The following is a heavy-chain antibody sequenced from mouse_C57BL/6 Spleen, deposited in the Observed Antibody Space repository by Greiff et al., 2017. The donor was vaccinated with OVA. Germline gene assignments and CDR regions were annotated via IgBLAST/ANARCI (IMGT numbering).Heavy chain of an antibody. Sequence: QVQLQQPGAELVKPGASVKLSCKASGYTFTSYWMQWVKQRPGPGLEWIGEIDPSDSYTNYNQKFTGKATLTVDTSSSTAYMQLSSLTSEDSAVYYCARSADYYGRSYGGDDWGQGTTLTVSS. CDR3: ARSADYYGRSYGGDD. V-gene: IGHV1-50*01. CDR1: GYTFTSYW. J-gene: IGHJ2*01. CDR2: IDPSDSYT. D-gene: IGHD1-1*01.